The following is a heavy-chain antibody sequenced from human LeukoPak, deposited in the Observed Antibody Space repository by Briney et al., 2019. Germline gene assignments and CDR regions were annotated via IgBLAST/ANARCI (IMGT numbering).Heavy chain of an antibody. Sequence: GGSLRLSCAASGFTVSSNYMSWVRQAPGKGLEWVSVIYSGGSTYYADSVKGRFTISRDNSKNTLYLQMNSLRAEDTAVYYCARDWLEWELLVWSQGTLVTVSS. CDR3: ARDWLEWELLV. CDR1: GFTVSSNY. V-gene: IGHV3-66*02. D-gene: IGHD1-26*01. J-gene: IGHJ4*02. CDR2: IYSGGST.